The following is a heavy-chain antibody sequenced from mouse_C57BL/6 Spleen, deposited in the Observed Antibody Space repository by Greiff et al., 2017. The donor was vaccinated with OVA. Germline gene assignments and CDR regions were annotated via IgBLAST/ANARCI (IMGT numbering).Heavy chain of an antibody. D-gene: IGHD1-2*01. CDR1: GFTFSDAW. CDR2: IRNKANNHAT. J-gene: IGHJ4*01. CDR3: TSRRPYYYAMDY. Sequence: EVQLQQSGGGLVQPGGSMKLSCAASGFTFSDAWMDWVRQSPEKGLEWVAEIRNKANNHATSYAESVKGRFTISRDNSKSSVYLQMNSLRAEDTGIYYCTSRRPYYYAMDYWGQGTSVTVSS. V-gene: IGHV6-6*01.